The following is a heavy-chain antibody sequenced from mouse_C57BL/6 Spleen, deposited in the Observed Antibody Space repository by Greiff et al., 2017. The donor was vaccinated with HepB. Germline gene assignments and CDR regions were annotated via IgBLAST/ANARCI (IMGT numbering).Heavy chain of an antibody. CDR2: INPNNGDT. CDR1: GYTFTDYN. V-gene: IGHV1-22*01. D-gene: IGHD1-1*01. J-gene: IGHJ4*01. Sequence: SGPELVKPGASVKMSCKASGYTFTDYNMHWVKQSHGKSLEWIGYINPNNGDTSYNQKFKGKATLTVNKSSSTAYMELRSLTSEDSAVYDCARSYYYGSSMDDWGQGTSVTVAS. CDR3: ARSYYYGSSMDD.